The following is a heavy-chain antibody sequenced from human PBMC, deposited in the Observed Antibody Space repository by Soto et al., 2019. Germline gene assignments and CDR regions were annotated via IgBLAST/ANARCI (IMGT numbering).Heavy chain of an antibody. Sequence: SETLSLTCTVSGGSISSGGYYWSWIRQHPGKGLEWIGYIYYSGSTYYNPSLRSRVTISVDTSKNQFSLKLSSVTAADTAVYYCARQRRIPTLSYYYGMDVWGQGTPVTVSS. CDR1: GGSISSGGYY. J-gene: IGHJ6*02. CDR2: IYYSGST. V-gene: IGHV4-31*03. CDR3: ARQRRIPTLSYYYGMDV. D-gene: IGHD4-17*01.